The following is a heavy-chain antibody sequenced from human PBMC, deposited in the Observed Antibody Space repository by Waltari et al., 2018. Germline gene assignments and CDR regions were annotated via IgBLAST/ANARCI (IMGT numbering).Heavy chain of an antibody. CDR1: GFTFSSFE. CDR3: ARVRTQTLDS. Sequence: EVQLVESGGGLVQPGGSLRLSCAASGFTFSSFEVNWVRQAPGKGLEWVSYFSGGGDTIYYADSVRGRFTISRDNAKNSLYLQMNSLRAEDTAVYYCARVRTQTLDSWGQGTLVTVSS. J-gene: IGHJ4*02. V-gene: IGHV3-48*03. CDR2: FSGGGDTI.